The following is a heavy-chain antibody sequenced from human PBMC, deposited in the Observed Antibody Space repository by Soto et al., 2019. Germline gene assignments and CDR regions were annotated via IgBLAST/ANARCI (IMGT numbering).Heavy chain of an antibody. D-gene: IGHD2-21*01. V-gene: IGHV3-7*01. Sequence: SLRLSCAASGFTFSSYWMSWVRQAPGKGLEWVANIKEDGNEKYYVDSVKGRFTTSRDNAKNSLYLQMNSLRAEDTSVYYCARADAYGTVDYWGQGTLVTVSS. CDR3: ARADAYGTVDY. CDR1: GFTFSSYW. CDR2: IKEDGNEK. J-gene: IGHJ4*02.